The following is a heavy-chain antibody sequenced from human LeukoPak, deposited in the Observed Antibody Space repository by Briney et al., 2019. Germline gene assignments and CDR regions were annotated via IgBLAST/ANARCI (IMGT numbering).Heavy chain of an antibody. D-gene: IGHD3-10*01. V-gene: IGHV4-4*09. Sequence: SETLSLTCTVSGGSISSYYWSWIRQPPGKGLEWIGYIYATGSTNYNPSLKSRVPISVDPSKNQFSLNLRSVTAADTAVYYCARHGSVRSPLGPWGQGTLVTVSS. J-gene: IGHJ5*02. CDR2: IYATGST. CDR1: GGSISSYY. CDR3: ARHGSVRSPLGP.